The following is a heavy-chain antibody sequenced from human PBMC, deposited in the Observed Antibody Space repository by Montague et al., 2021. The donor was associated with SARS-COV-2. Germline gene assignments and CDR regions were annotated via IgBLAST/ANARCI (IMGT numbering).Heavy chain of an antibody. CDR2: IDSGGYN. D-gene: IGHD3-16*01. CDR3: ARVLGKVIDY. Sequence: TLSLTCTVSGGSINSITYYWSWIRQPAGKGLEWIGRIDSGGYNNYNPSLKSRVTMSMDTYKNQFFLNLTSLTAADTAVYYCARVLGKVIDYWGPGTLVTVSS. J-gene: IGHJ4*02. V-gene: IGHV4-61*02. CDR1: GGSINSITYY.